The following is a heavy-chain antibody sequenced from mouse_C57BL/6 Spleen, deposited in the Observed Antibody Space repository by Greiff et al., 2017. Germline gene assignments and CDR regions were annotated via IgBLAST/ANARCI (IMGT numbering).Heavy chain of an antibody. CDR1: GYTFTDYN. D-gene: IGHD1-2*01. CDR2: INPNNGGT. J-gene: IGHJ4*01. V-gene: IGHV1-22*01. Sequence: EVQLQESGPELVKPGASVKMSCKASGYTFTDYNMHWVKQSHGKSLEWIGYINPNNGGTSYNQKFKGQATLTVNKSSSTAYMELRSLTSEESAVYYCARAPSFLYYYAMDYWGQGTSVTVSS. CDR3: ARAPSFLYYYAMDY.